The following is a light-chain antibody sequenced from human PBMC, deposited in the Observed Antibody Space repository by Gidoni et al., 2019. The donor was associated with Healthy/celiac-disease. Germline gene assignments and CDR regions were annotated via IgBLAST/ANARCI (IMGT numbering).Light chain of an antibody. CDR3: ETWDSNTHCV. J-gene: IGLJ1*01. Sequence: QPVLTQSSSASASLGSSVKLTCTLSSGHSSYIIAWHQQQPGKAARYLMKLEGSGSYNKGGGVPDRFSGSSSGADRYLTISNLQSEDEADYYCETWDSNTHCVFGTGTKVTVL. CDR1: SGHSSYI. CDR2: LEGSGSY. V-gene: IGLV4-60*03.